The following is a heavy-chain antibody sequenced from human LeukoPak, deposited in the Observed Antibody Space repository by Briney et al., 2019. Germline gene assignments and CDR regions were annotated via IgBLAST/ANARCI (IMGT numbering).Heavy chain of an antibody. J-gene: IGHJ4*02. CDR1: GYSISSGYY. CDR3: ARDHSSSSADY. CDR2: IFHTGST. D-gene: IGHD6-13*01. Sequence: PSETLSLTCTVSGYSISSGYYWAWIRQPPGKGLEWIGSIFHTGSTYHNPSLKSRVTISVDTSKNQFSLKLNSVTAADTAVYYCARDHSSSSADYWGQGTLVTVSS. V-gene: IGHV4-38-2*02.